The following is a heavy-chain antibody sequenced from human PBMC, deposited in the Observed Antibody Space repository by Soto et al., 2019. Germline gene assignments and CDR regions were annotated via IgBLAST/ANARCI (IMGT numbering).Heavy chain of an antibody. CDR1: GYTFTSYG. Sequence: ASVKVSCKASGYTFTSYGISWVRQAPGQGLEWMGWISAYNGNTNYAQKLQGRVTMTTDTSTSTAYMELRSLRSDDTAVYYCARNRGYDLNYYYDYMDVWGKGTTVTVSS. CDR3: ARNRGYDLNYYYDYMDV. D-gene: IGHD5-12*01. CDR2: ISAYNGNT. J-gene: IGHJ6*03. V-gene: IGHV1-18*01.